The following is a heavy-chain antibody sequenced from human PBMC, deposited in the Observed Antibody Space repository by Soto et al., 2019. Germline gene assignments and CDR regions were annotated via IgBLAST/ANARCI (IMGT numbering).Heavy chain of an antibody. CDR3: AKDPPSGPVPLQIDY. V-gene: IGHV3-23*01. Sequence: GGSLGLSCAASGFTFSSYAMSWVRQAPGKGLEWVSAISGSGGSTYYADSVKGRFTISRDNSKNTLYLQMNSLRAEDTAVYYCAKDPPSGPVPLQIDYWGQGTLVTVSS. CDR2: ISGSGGST. D-gene: IGHD3-10*01. J-gene: IGHJ4*02. CDR1: GFTFSSYA.